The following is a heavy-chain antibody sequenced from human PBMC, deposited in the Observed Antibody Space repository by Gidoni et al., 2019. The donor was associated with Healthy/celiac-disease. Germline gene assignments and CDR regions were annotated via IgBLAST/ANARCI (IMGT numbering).Heavy chain of an antibody. CDR1: GFPFSSYS. D-gene: IGHD2-21*01. CDR3: ARGGGVGMATSLDY. J-gene: IGHJ4*02. V-gene: IGHV3-21*01. CDR2: ISRSSSDI. Sequence: EVQLVESGGGLVKPGGSLSLSCAASGFPFSSYSMNWVRQAPGKGLGWVSSISRSSSDIYYADSGKGRFTISREKAKNSLYLKMNSLRAEDTAVYYCARGGGVGMATSLDYWGQGTLVTVSS.